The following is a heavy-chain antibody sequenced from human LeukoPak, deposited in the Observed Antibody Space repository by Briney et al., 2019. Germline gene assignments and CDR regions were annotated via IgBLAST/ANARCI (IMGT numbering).Heavy chain of an antibody. CDR2: IYYSGST. D-gene: IGHD1-26*01. Sequence: SQTLSLTCTVSGVSISSGGYHWSWIRQHPEKGLEWIGYIYYSGSTYYNPSLKSRVSISVDTSKNQFSLKLNSVTVADAAGYYCAREADSGTYARYGMDVWGQGTTVTVSS. CDR3: AREADSGTYARYGMDV. V-gene: IGHV4-31*03. CDR1: GVSISSGGYH. J-gene: IGHJ6*02.